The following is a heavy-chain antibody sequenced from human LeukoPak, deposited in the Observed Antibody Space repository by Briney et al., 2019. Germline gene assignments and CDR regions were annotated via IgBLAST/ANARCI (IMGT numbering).Heavy chain of an antibody. D-gene: IGHD2-2*01. V-gene: IGHV3-30*02. CDR1: GFIFSNYG. Sequence: GGSLRLSCEASGFIFSNYGMHWVRQAPGKGLEWAAFIRHDESKEFYADSVKGRFTVSRDSSKNTLYLQANSLRAEDTAVYYCARDPPLGYCSSSSCPHLDYWGQGTLVTVSS. J-gene: IGHJ4*02. CDR3: ARDPPLGYCSSSSCPHLDY. CDR2: IRHDESKE.